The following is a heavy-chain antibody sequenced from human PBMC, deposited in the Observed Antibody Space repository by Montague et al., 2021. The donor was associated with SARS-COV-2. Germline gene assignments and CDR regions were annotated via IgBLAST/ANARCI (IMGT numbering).Heavy chain of an antibody. CDR1: GFTVSSYG. J-gene: IGHJ6*02. V-gene: IGHV3-33*01. Sequence: SLRLSCAASGFTVSSYGLHWVRQAPGKGLEWVAVIWYDGSNQYYSYSVKVLFTISRDNSKNTLYLQMNSLRAEDTAVSYCARVLSYYGMDVWGQGTTVTVSS. CDR2: IWYDGSNQ. CDR3: ARVLSYYGMDV. D-gene: IGHD3-10*01.